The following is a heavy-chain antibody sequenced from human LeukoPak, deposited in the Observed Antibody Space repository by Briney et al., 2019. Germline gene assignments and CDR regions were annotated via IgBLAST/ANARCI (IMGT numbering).Heavy chain of an antibody. V-gene: IGHV5-51*01. CDR3: ARRWSAVGTFDY. D-gene: IGHD6-13*01. J-gene: IGHJ4*02. CDR1: GYSFTTYW. CDR2: IYPGDSDT. Sequence: PRESLKISCKGSGYSFTTYWIGWVRYMPGQGLEWMGIIYPGDSDTRYSPSFQGQVTISADKSISTAYLQWSSLKASDSAMYYCARRWSAVGTFDYWGQGTLVTVSS.